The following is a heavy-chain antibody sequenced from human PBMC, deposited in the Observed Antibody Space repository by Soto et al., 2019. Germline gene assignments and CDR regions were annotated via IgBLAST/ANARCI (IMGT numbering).Heavy chain of an antibody. CDR1: GGTFSSYA. V-gene: IGHV1-69*13. J-gene: IGHJ5*02. CDR3: ARDPVYSSSPPSWFDP. CDR2: IIPIFGTA. Sequence: SVKVSCKASGGTFSSYAISWVRQAPGQGLEWMGGIIPIFGTANYAQKFQGRVTITADESTSTAYMELSSLRSEDTAVYYCARDPVYSSSPPSWFDPWGPGTLVTVSS. D-gene: IGHD6-6*01.